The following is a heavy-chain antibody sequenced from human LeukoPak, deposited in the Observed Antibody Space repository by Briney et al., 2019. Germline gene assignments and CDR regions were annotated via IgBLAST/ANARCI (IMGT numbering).Heavy chain of an antibody. CDR1: VFTSSSYG. Sequence: PGGCLRLSRAASVFTSSSYGMHWVRHAPGKGLEWGAVIWYDGSNKYYADSVRGRFTISRDNSKNTLYLQMNSLRAEDTAVYYCAYSSSWYWYFDYWGQGTLVTVSS. D-gene: IGHD6-13*01. CDR2: IWYDGSNK. CDR3: AYSSSWYWYFDY. J-gene: IGHJ4*02. V-gene: IGHV3-33*01.